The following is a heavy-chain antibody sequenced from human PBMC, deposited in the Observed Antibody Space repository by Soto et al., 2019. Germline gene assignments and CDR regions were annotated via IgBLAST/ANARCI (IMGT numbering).Heavy chain of an antibody. CDR1: GFTFSSYA. CDR3: TKSGGDNYGHQETDD. D-gene: IGHD5-18*01. CDR2: ISGSGIST. Sequence: EVQLLESGGGLVQPGGSLSLSCAASGFTFSSYAMSWVRQAPGKGLEWGSAISGSGISTYYADSVKGRFTISRDNSKNTLYRQIKSLRAEDTAVYYCTKSGGDNYGHQETDDWGQGTLVTVAS. J-gene: IGHJ4*02. V-gene: IGHV3-23*01.